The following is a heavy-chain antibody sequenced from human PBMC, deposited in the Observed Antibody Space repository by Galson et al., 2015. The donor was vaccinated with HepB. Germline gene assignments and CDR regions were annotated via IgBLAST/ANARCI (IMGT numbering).Heavy chain of an antibody. V-gene: IGHV5-51*01. CDR2: INGDDSNT. CDR1: GYRSNDYW. CDR3: ARRLSGSYYNGFDY. J-gene: IGHJ4*02. Sequence: SGAEVKKPGESLKISCKGLGYRSNDYWIGWVRQMPGKGLEWMGIINGDDSNTRYSPSFEGQVTISADKSTSTAFLQWSSLKASDTAMYYCARRLSGSYYNGFDYWGQGTLVTVSS. D-gene: IGHD3-10*01.